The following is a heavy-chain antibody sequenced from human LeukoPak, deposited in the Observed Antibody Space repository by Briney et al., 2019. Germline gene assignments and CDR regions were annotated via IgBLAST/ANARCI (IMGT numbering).Heavy chain of an antibody. CDR1: GGTFSSYT. J-gene: IGHJ6*03. CDR2: IIPILGIA. CDR3: ARGFGYYYDSSGYYPYYYYYYYMDV. D-gene: IGHD3-22*01. Sequence: ASVKVSCKASGGTFSSYTISWVRQAPGQGLEWMGRIIPILGIANYAQKFQGRVTITADKSTGTAYMELRSLRSDDTAVYYCARGFGYYYDSSGYYPYYYYYYYMDVWGKGTTVTVSS. V-gene: IGHV1-69*02.